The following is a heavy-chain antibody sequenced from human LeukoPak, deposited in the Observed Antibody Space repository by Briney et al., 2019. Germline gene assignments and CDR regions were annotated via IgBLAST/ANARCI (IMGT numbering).Heavy chain of an antibody. J-gene: IGHJ4*02. CDR3: ARDLFSSSWYLLQ. Sequence: PSETLSLTCTVSGGSISSYYWSWIRQPAGKGLEWIGRIYTSGSTNYNPSLKSRVAMSVDTSKNQFSLKLSSVTAADTAVYYCARDLFSSSWYLLQWGQGTLVTVSS. CDR1: GGSISSYY. D-gene: IGHD6-13*01. V-gene: IGHV4-4*07. CDR2: IYTSGST.